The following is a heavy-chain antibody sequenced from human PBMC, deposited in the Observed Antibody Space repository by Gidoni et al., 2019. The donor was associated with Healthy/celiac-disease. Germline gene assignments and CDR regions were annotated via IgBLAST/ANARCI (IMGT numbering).Heavy chain of an antibody. Sequence: EVQLLDPGRGLVKPVGSLRLPCAAPGLTFSSYSMNWVRQAQGKGREWVSSISSSSSYIYYADSVKGRFTISRDNDKNSLYLQMNSLRAEDTAVYYCARVPRHLFDYWGQGTLVTVSS. CDR1: GLTFSSYS. V-gene: IGHV3-21*01. J-gene: IGHJ4*02. CDR3: ARVPRHLFDY. CDR2: ISSSSSYI.